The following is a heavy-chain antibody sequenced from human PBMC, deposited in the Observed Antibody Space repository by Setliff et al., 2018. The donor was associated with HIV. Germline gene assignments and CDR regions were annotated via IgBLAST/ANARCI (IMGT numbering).Heavy chain of an antibody. J-gene: IGHJ6*02. CDR2: IIPNSGGT. Sequence: ASVKVSCKASGYTFTAYFMHWVRQAPGQGLQWMGRIIPNSGGTNYAQKFQGRVTITADESTSTAYMELSSLRSEDTAVYFCARSKDTGMVTLDYYYYGMDVWGQGTTVTVSS. D-gene: IGHD5-18*01. CDR1: GYTFTAYF. CDR3: ARSKDTGMVTLDYYYYGMDV. V-gene: IGHV1-2*06.